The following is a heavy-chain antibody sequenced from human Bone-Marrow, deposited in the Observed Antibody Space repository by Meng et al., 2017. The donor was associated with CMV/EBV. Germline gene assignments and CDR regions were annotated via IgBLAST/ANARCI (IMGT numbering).Heavy chain of an antibody. Sequence: GGSLRLSCAASGFTFDDYALHWVRQPPGKGLEWVSGISWNGGSIDYVDSVRGRFTISRDNDRNSVYLLMDSLKVEDTAKYYCVKGTGYDILTGYHDYWGRGALVTVSS. V-gene: IGHV3-9*01. D-gene: IGHD3-9*01. CDR2: ISWNGGSI. CDR1: GFTFDDYA. CDR3: VKGTGYDILTGYHDY. J-gene: IGHJ4*02.